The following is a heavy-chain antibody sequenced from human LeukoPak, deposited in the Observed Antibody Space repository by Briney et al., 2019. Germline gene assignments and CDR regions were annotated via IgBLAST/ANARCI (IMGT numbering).Heavy chain of an antibody. CDR2: IYTSGNT. CDR3: ARDRAGDSFDI. D-gene: IGHD7-27*01. V-gene: IGHV4-61*02. CDR1: GGSISSGSYY. J-gene: IGHJ3*02. Sequence: PSETLSLTCTVSGGSISSGSYYWTWIRQPAGKGLEWIGRIYTSGNTNYNPSLKSQVTISMDTSKNQFSLNLNSVTAADTAVYYCARDRAGDSFDICGQGTMVTVSS.